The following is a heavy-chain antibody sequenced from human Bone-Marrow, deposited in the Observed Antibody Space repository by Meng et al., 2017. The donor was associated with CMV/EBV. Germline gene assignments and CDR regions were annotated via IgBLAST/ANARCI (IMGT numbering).Heavy chain of an antibody. V-gene: IGHV3-48*03. D-gene: IGHD3-10*01. CDR2: ISSSGSTI. Sequence: GESLKISCAASGFTFSSYEMNWVRQAPGKGLEWVSYISSSGSTIYYADSVKGRFTISRDNAKNSLYLQMNSLRAEDTAVYYCARDQLRGNTMVRGVIPWFDPWGQGTLVTVSS. CDR3: ARDQLRGNTMVRGVIPWFDP. CDR1: GFTFSSYE. J-gene: IGHJ5*02.